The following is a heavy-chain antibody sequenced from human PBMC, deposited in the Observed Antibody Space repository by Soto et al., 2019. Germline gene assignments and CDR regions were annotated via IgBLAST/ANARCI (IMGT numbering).Heavy chain of an antibody. CDR2: IYTSGST. V-gene: IGHV4-4*07. Sequence: SETLSLTCTVSGGSISSYYWSWIRQPAGKGLEWIGRIYTSGSTNHTPSLKSRVTMSVDTSKNQSSLKLSSVTAADTAVYYCAREAPATYDFWSGYYTGYFDYWGQGTLVTVSS. D-gene: IGHD3-3*01. J-gene: IGHJ4*03. CDR1: GGSISSYY. CDR3: AREAPATYDFWSGYYTGYFDY.